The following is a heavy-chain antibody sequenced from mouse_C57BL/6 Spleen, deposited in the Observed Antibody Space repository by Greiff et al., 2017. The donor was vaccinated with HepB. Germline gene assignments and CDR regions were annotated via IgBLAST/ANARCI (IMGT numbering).Heavy chain of an antibody. CDR2: IYPGDGDT. Sequence: VKLMESGPELVKPGASVKISCKASGYAFSSSWMNWVKQRPGKGLEWIGRIYPGDGDTNYNGKFKGKATLTADKSSSTAYMQLSSLTSEDSAVYYCARWSTVVADWYFDVWGTGTTVTVSS. J-gene: IGHJ1*03. D-gene: IGHD1-1*01. CDR1: GYAFSSSW. CDR3: ARWSTVVADWYFDV. V-gene: IGHV1-82*01.